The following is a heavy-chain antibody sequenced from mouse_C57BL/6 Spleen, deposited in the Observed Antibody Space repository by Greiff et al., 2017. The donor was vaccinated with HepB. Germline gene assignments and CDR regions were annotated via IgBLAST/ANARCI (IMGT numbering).Heavy chain of an antibody. CDR2: INYDGSST. V-gene: IGHV5-16*01. CDR3: ARSLTGYYFDY. D-gene: IGHD4-1*01. Sequence: EVKLVESEGGLVQPGSSMKLSCTASGFTFSDYYMAWVRQVPEKGLEWVANINYDGSSTYYLDSLKSRFIISRVNAKNILYLQMSSLKSEDTATYYCARSLTGYYFDYWGQGTTLTVSS. CDR1: GFTFSDYY. J-gene: IGHJ2*01.